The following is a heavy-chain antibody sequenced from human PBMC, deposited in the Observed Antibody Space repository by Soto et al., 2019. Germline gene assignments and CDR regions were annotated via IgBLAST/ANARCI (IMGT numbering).Heavy chain of an antibody. D-gene: IGHD6-13*01. V-gene: IGHV4-59*01. CDR2: INYSGRT. CDR1: GGSISTYY. J-gene: IGHJ4*02. CDR3: ARYAGSSWFDY. Sequence: SETLSLTCAVSGGSISTYYWSWIRQPPGKGLEWIGYINYSGRTNYNPSLKSRVTVSLDTSKNQFSLKLRSVTAADTAVFYCARYAGSSWFDYWGQGTLVTVSS.